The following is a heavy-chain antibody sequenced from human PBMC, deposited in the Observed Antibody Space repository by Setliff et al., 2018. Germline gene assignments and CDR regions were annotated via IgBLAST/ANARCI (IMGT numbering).Heavy chain of an antibody. CDR1: GASVSSHY. V-gene: IGHV4-59*02. D-gene: IGHD3-22*01. CDR3: ARGTFDTSGYFPYPIGY. Sequence: SETLSLTCNVSGASVSSHYWDWIRQPPGKGLEWIGFISYSGITTYNVSLKSRVSISVDTSKNQLSLTLSSVTAADTAVYYCARGTFDTSGYFPYPIGYWGQGTLVTVSS. CDR2: ISYSGIT. J-gene: IGHJ4*02.